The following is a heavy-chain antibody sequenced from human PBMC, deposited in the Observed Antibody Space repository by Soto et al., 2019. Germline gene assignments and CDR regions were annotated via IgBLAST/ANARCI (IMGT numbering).Heavy chain of an antibody. V-gene: IGHV3-15*01. J-gene: IGHJ4*02. CDR1: GITFSNAW. CDR3: TTAYFGFPTWWFGNYYDTGGSYYFDY. CDR2: IKSKTDGGTT. Sequence: EGQLVESGGGLVKPGGSLRLSCAASGITFSNAWMNWVRQAPGKGLDWVGRIKSKTDGGTTAYAAPVKGRFIISRADSKNTLFLQMNFLKPEDTAVYYCTTAYFGFPTWWFGNYYDTGGSYYFDYWCQGTLVTVSS. D-gene: IGHD3-22*01.